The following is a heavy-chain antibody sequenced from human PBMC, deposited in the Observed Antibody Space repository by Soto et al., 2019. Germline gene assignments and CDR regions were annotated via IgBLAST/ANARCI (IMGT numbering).Heavy chain of an antibody. D-gene: IGHD3-16*01. V-gene: IGHV4-30-2*01. CDR3: ARVPSPFDFYYAMDV. CDR1: GGSISSGGYS. J-gene: IGHJ6*02. CDR2: IYHSGST. Sequence: SETLSLTCAVSGGSISSGGYSWSWIRQPPGKGLEWIGYIYHSGSTYYNPSLKSRVTISVDRSKNQFSLKLNSVTAADTAVYFCARVPSPFDFYYAMDVWGQGTTVTVSS.